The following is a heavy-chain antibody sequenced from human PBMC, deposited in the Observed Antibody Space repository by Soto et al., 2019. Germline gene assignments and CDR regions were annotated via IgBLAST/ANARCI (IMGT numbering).Heavy chain of an antibody. CDR2: IYWDDDK. CDR3: ARRHVAAAGTGANWFDP. V-gene: IGHV2-5*02. J-gene: IGHJ5*02. D-gene: IGHD6-13*01. CDR1: GFSLRNGNG. Sequence: SGPTLVNPTKTLTLNRTFPGFSLRNGNGMGWNRQPPRKALEWLALIYWDDDKRYSPSLKSRLTITKDTSKNRVVLTMTNIDPVDTATYYCARRHVAAAGTGANWFDPWGQGTLVTVSS.